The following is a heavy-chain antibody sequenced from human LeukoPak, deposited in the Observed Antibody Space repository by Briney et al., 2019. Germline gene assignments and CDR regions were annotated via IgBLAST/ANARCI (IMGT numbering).Heavy chain of an antibody. D-gene: IGHD5-24*01. CDR2: ISYDESIQ. CDR3: VRATIITLDY. CDR1: GFTFTTYA. V-gene: IGHV3-30-3*01. Sequence: GGSLRLSCAASGFTFTTYAIHWVRQAPGKGLEWVAVISYDESIQYYADSVKGRFTLSRDNSKSTVYLQMNSLTAEDTAFYYCVRATIITLDYWRQGTLVTVSS. J-gene: IGHJ4*02.